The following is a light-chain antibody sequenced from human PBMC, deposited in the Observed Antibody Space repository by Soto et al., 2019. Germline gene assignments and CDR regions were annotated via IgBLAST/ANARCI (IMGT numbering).Light chain of an antibody. V-gene: IGKV3-11*01. Sequence: ENVLTQSPATLSLSPGERAALSCRANQSVGTYLAWFQQKPGQAPRLLIYDSSDRATGVLARFSGSGSGTDFTLVISSLEPDDSAVYYCQQRNNWPWTFGQGTKVEIK. CDR3: QQRNNWPWT. J-gene: IGKJ1*01. CDR1: QSVGTY. CDR2: DSS.